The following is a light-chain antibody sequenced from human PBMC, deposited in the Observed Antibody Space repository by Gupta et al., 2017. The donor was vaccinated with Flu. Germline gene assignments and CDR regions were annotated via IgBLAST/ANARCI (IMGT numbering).Light chain of an antibody. J-gene: IGKJ3*01. CDR3: QQSYSAPRT. Sequence: DIRMTQSPSSLSASVGDRVNISCRASQTIDNYLNWYQRKPGKAPSLLIYAASSLETGVPSRFSGSSSGTDFTLTISSLQPEDFATYLCQQSYSAPRTFGPGTTV. CDR2: AAS. CDR1: QTIDNY. V-gene: IGKV1-39*01.